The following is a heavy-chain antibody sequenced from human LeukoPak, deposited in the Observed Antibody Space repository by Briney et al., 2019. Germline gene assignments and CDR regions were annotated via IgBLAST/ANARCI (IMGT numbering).Heavy chain of an antibody. Sequence: LPGGSLRLSWEASGFAFSFFAMSWLRQAPGKGLEWVSTINANSGTRSYAASVRGRFTISRDNSKNTLYLQLNTLRADDTAVYYCAKPISGGLAVTADWFAPWGQGTLVVVSS. J-gene: IGHJ5*01. CDR1: GFAFSFFA. CDR2: INANSGTR. D-gene: IGHD6-19*01. V-gene: IGHV3-23*01. CDR3: AKPISGGLAVTADWFAP.